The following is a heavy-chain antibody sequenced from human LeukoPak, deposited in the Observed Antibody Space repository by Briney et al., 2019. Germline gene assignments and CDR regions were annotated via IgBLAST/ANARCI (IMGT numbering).Heavy chain of an antibody. D-gene: IGHD5-12*01. J-gene: IGHJ6*03. CDR1: GFTFSSYA. V-gene: IGHV3-23*01. CDR2: ISGSGGST. CDR3: VRAFGGYDSQRFYYNMDV. Sequence: PGGSLRLSCAASGFTFSSYAMSWVRQAPGKGLEWVSAISGSGGSTYYADSVKGRFTISRDNAKNTLYLEMSSLRVEDTAVYYCVRAFGGYDSQRFYYNMDVWGKGTTVTVSS.